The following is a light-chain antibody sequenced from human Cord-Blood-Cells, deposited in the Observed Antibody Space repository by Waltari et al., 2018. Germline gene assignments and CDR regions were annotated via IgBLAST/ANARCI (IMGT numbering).Light chain of an antibody. Sequence: QSALTQPASVSGSPGQSITISCTGTSSDVGGYNYVSWYPQHPGKAPKLMLYEVSNRPSGVANRFSGSKSGNTASLTISGLQAEDEADYYCSSYTSSSTLLYVFGTGTKVTVL. CDR3: SSYTSSSTLLYV. CDR2: EVS. V-gene: IGLV2-14*01. CDR1: SSDVGGYNY. J-gene: IGLJ1*01.